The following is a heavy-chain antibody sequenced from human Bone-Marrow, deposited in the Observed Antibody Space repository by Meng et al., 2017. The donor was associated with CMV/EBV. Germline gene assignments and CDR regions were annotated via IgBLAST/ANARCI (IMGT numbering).Heavy chain of an antibody. CDR3: AREGRQYWVVGEALGDDALDI. V-gene: IGHV3-30*14. J-gene: IGHJ3*02. CDR2: ISYDGSNK. Sequence: GGSLKISCAASGFTFSSHAMHWVRQAPGKGLEWVAVISYDGSNKYHADSVKGRFTISRDNSKNTLYLQMNSLRVEDTAVYYCAREGRQYWVVGEALGDDALDIWGQGTMVTVSS. CDR1: GFTFSSHA. D-gene: IGHD2-15*01.